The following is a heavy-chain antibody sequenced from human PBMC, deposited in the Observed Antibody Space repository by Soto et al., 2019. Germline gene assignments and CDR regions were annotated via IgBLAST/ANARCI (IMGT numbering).Heavy chain of an antibody. CDR3: ARDEYTAMVYYYFDY. CDR2: IWYDGSNK. D-gene: IGHD5-18*01. J-gene: IGHJ4*02. V-gene: IGHV3-33*01. Sequence: QVQLVESGGGVVQPGRSLRLSCAASGFTFSSYGMHWVRQAPGKGLEWVAVIWYDGSNKYYADSVKGRFTISRDNSKNTLYLQMNSLRAEDTAVYYCARDEYTAMVYYYFDYWGQGTLVTVSS. CDR1: GFTFSSYG.